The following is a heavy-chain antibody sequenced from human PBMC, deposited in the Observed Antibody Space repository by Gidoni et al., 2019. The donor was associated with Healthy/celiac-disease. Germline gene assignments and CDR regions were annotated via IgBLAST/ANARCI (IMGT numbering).Heavy chain of an antibody. CDR1: GYTFASYA. J-gene: IGHJ4*02. CDR3: AREQQLDPYYFDY. CDR2: TNAGNVNT. V-gene: IGHV1-3*01. Sequence: QVQLVQCGAEVKKPGASVKASCKGSGYTFASYAMHWVQQAPGQRLEWMGWTNAGNVNTKYSQKCQGRVNITRDTSASTAYMELSSLRSEDTAVYYCAREQQLDPYYFDYWGQGTLVTVSS. D-gene: IGHD6-13*01.